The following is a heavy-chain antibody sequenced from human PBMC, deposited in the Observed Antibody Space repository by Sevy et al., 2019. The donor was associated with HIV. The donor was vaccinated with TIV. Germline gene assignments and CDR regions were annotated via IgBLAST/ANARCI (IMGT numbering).Heavy chain of an antibody. CDR1: GFTVSSNY. CDR3: ARAAPHDAFDI. Sequence: GGSLRLSCAASGFTVSSNYMSWVRQAPGKGLEWVSVIYSGGSTYYADSVKGRFTISRDNSKNTLYLQMNSLRAEDTAVYYCARAAPHDAFDIWGQWTMVTVSS. J-gene: IGHJ3*02. CDR2: IYSGGST. V-gene: IGHV3-53*01.